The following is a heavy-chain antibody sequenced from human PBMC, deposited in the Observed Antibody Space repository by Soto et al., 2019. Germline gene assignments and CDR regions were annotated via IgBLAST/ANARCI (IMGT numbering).Heavy chain of an antibody. CDR3: ARSRAIAAALYYFDY. Sequence: QVQLVQSGAEVKKPGSSVKVSCKASGGTFSSYAISWVRQAPGQGLEWMGGIIPIFGTANYAQKFQGRVTITADESTRKAYMELSSLRSEDTAVYYCARSRAIAAALYYFDYWGQGTLVTVSS. D-gene: IGHD6-13*01. V-gene: IGHV1-69*01. J-gene: IGHJ4*02. CDR2: IIPIFGTA. CDR1: GGTFSSYA.